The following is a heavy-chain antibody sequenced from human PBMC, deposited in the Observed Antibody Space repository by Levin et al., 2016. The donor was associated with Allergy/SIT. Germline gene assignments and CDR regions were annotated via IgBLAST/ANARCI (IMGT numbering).Heavy chain of an antibody. J-gene: IGHJ6*03. V-gene: IGHV3-69-1*01. CDR2: ISSSSLI. D-gene: IGHD1-26*01. Sequence: GGSLRLSCAASGFSFSDYSMNWVRQAPGKGLEWVSSISSSSLIDYVDSVKGRFTISRDNAKNSLSLQMSSLRADDTAVYFCARDGYYSRDYYMDVWGKGTTVTVSS. CDR1: GFSFSDYS. CDR3: ARDGYYSRDYYMDV.